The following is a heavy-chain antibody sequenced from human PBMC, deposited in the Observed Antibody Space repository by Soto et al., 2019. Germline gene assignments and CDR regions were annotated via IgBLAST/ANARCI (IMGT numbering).Heavy chain of an antibody. D-gene: IGHD6-6*01. CDR2: ISYHGSDK. Sequence: GGSLRLSCAASGFIFNSYGMHWVRQAPGKGLEWMAVISYHGSDKYYTDSVKGRFTIARDNSKNTLYLQMNSLTIEDTAVFYCARSTSSTLNSYYGMDVWGQGTTVTV. CDR3: ARSTSSTLNSYYGMDV. V-gene: IGHV3-30*03. CDR1: GFIFNSYG. J-gene: IGHJ6*02.